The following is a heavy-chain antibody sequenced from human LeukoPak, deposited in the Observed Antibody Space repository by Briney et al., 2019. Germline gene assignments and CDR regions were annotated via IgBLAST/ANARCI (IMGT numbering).Heavy chain of an antibody. J-gene: IGHJ6*04. D-gene: IGHD3-10*02. CDR1: GFTFSRYA. CDR3: AELGITMIGGV. V-gene: IGHV3-30*04. CDR2: ISYDGSNK. Sequence: GGSLRLSCAASGFTFSRYAMHWVRQAPGKGLEWVALISYDGSNKYCADSVKGRFTISRDNSKNTLYLQMNSLRAEDTAVYYCAELGITMIGGVWGKGTTVTISS.